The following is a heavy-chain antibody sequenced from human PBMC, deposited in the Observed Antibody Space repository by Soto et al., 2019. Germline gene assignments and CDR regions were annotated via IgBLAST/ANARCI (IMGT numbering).Heavy chain of an antibody. CDR2: INHSGST. V-gene: IGHV4-34*01. J-gene: IGHJ5*02. CDR1: GGSFSGYY. Sequence: QVQLQQWGAGLLKPSETLSLTCAVYGGSFSGYYWSWIRQPPGKGLEWIGEINHSGSTNYNPSLKSRVTKSVDTSKNQFSLKLSSVTAADTAVYYCARGYSSSWYKNWFDPWGQGTLVTVSS. CDR3: ARGYSSSWYKNWFDP. D-gene: IGHD6-13*01.